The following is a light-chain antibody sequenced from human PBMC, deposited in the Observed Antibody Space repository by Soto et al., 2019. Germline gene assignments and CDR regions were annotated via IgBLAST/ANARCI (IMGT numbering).Light chain of an antibody. J-gene: IGKJ5*01. Sequence: DIQMTQSPSSLSASVGDRVTITCRASQSISSSLNWYQQKPGKAPKLLIYAASSLQSGVPSRFSGSGSGTDFTLTISSLQPEDFATYYCQQSYSTSITFGHGTRLEIK. CDR3: QQSYSTSIT. V-gene: IGKV1-39*01. CDR2: AAS. CDR1: QSISSS.